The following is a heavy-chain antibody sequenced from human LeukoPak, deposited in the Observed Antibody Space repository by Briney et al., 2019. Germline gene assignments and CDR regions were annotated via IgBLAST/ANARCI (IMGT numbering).Heavy chain of an antibody. CDR1: GGSISSYY. V-gene: IGHV4-59*01. CDR2: IYYSGST. J-gene: IGHJ4*02. D-gene: IGHD2-21*02. CDR3: ARGGVTPLRY. Sequence: KTSETLSLTCTVSGGSISSYYWSWIRQPPGEGLEWIGYIYYSGSTNYNPSLKSRVTISVDTSKNQFSLKLSSVTAADTAVYYCARGGVTPLRYWGQGTLVTVSS.